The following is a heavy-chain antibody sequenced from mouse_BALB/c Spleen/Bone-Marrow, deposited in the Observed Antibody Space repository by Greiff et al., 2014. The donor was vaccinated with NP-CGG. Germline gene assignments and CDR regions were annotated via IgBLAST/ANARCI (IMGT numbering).Heavy chain of an antibody. J-gene: IGHJ2*01. D-gene: IGHD2-10*02. V-gene: IGHV5-6-2*01. Sequence: DVKLQESGGGLVKLGGSLKLSCAASGFTFSSYYMSWVRQTPEKRLELVAAINSNGGSTYYPDTVKGRFTISRDNAKNTLYLQMSSLKSEDTALYYCARHGGYGNYFDYWGRGTTLTVSS. CDR3: ARHGGYGNYFDY. CDR1: GFTFSSYY. CDR2: INSNGGST.